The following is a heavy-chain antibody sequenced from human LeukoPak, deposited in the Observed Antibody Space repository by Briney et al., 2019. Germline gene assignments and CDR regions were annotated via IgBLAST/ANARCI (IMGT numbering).Heavy chain of an antibody. Sequence: GESLKISFQGSGXSFTSYWIGWVRQMPGKGLEWMGIIYPGDSDTRYSPSFQGPVTISADKSIRTAYLQWSSLKASDTAIYYCARHHDYGDYGCFDYWGQGTLVTVSS. CDR2: IYPGDSDT. V-gene: IGHV5-51*01. CDR3: ARHHDYGDYGCFDY. D-gene: IGHD4-17*01. J-gene: IGHJ4*02. CDR1: GXSFTSYW.